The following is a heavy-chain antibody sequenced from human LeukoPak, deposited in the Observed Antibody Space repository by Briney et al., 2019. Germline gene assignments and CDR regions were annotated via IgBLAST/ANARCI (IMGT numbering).Heavy chain of an antibody. CDR2: IWYDGSNK. V-gene: IGHV3-33*01. J-gene: IGHJ6*03. Sequence: GGSLRLSCAASGFSFSSYGMHWVRQAPGKGLEWVAVIWYDGSNKYYADSVKGRFTISRDNSKNTLYLQMNSLRAEDTAVYYCARDSGYSYGYGSAYYYYYYMDVWGKGTTVTVSS. D-gene: IGHD5-18*01. CDR1: GFSFSSYG. CDR3: ARDSGYSYGYGSAYYYYYYMDV.